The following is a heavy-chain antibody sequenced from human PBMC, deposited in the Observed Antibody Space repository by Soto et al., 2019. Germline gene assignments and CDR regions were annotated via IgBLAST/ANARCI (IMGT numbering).Heavy chain of an antibody. CDR3: SKDPALDRFSNWFDP. CDR2: ISGSGGST. Sequence: EVQLLESGGGLVQPGGSLRLSCAASGFTFSSYAMSWVRQAPGKGLEWVSAISGSGGSTYYADSVKGRFTISRDNSKNTLYLQMNSLRAEDTAVYYCSKDPALDRFSNWFDPWGQGTLVTVSS. V-gene: IGHV3-23*01. J-gene: IGHJ5*02. CDR1: GFTFSSYA. D-gene: IGHD3-3*01.